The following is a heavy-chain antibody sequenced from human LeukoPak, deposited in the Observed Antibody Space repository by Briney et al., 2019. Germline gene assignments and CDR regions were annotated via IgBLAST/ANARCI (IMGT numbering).Heavy chain of an antibody. J-gene: IGHJ4*02. CDR1: GYTFTGYY. CDR2: INPNSGGT. Sequence: ASAKVSCKASGYTFTGYYMHWVRQAPGQGLEWMGWINPNSGGTNYAQKFQGRVTMTRDTSISTAYMELSRLRSDDTAVYYCARPAPYYYGSGSVVYWGQGTLVTVSS. CDR3: ARPAPYYYGSGSVVY. V-gene: IGHV1-2*02. D-gene: IGHD3-10*01.